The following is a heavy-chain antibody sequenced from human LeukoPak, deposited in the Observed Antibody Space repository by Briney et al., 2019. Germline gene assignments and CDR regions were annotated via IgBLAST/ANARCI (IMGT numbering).Heavy chain of an antibody. Sequence: GGSLRLSCAASGFTFSSYAMGWVRQAPGRGLEWVSAISGSGGNTYYADSVKGRFTISRDNSKNTLYLQMNSLRAEDTAVYYCARRGYPHAPYYFDYWGQGTLVTVSS. J-gene: IGHJ4*02. CDR2: ISGSGGNT. V-gene: IGHV3-23*01. CDR1: GFTFSSYA. CDR3: ARRGYPHAPYYFDY. D-gene: IGHD3-16*02.